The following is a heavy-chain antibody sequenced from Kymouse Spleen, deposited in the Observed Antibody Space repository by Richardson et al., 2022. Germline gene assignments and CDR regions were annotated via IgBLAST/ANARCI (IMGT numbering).Heavy chain of an antibody. Sequence: QVQLQQWGAGLLKPSETLSLTCAVYGGSFSGYYWSWIRQPPGKGLEWIGEINHSGSTNYNPSLKSRVTISVDTSKNQFSLKLSSVTAADTAVYYCARGSITMVRGVSYYFDYWGQGTLVTVSS. CDR1: GGSFSGYY. V-gene: IGHV4-34*01. D-gene: IGHD3-10*01. J-gene: IGHJ4*02. CDR3: ARGSITMVRGVSYYFDY. CDR2: INHSGST.